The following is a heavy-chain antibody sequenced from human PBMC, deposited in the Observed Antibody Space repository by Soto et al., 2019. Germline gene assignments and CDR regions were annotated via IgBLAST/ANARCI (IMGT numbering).Heavy chain of an antibody. CDR1: GGTFSSYA. J-gene: IGHJ4*02. CDR2: IIPIFGKA. Sequence: QVQLVQSGAAVKKPGSSVKVSCKASGGTFSSYAIIWVRQSPGQVLEWMGGIIPIFGKANYAQKFQGRVTITADESTSTAYTELSSLSSEDTAVYYCARGYCSGGSCYRPFDYWGQGTLVTVSS. CDR3: ARGYCSGGSCYRPFDY. V-gene: IGHV1-69*01. D-gene: IGHD2-15*01.